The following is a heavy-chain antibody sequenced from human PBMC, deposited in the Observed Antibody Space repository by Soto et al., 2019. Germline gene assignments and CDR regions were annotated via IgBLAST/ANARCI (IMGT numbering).Heavy chain of an antibody. Sequence: QVQLVESGGGVVQPGRSLRLSCAASGFIFSSYGMHWVRQAPGKGLEWVAVISYDGSNKYYVDSVKGRFTISRDNSKNTLYLQMKSLRAEDTSVYYCAKTRGWGYCSGGSCYHDWYFDLWGRGTLVTVSS. D-gene: IGHD2-15*01. CDR1: GFIFSSYG. CDR3: AKTRGWGYCSGGSCYHDWYFDL. J-gene: IGHJ2*01. V-gene: IGHV3-30*18. CDR2: ISYDGSNK.